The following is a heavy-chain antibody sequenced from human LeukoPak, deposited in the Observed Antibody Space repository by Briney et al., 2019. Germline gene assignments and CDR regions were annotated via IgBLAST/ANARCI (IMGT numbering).Heavy chain of an antibody. V-gene: IGHV5-51*01. J-gene: IGHJ4*02. CDR3: ARLHPYSSGWYIGADY. Sequence: GESLKISCKGSGYSFTSYWIGWVRQMPGKGLEWMGIIYPGDSDTRYSPSFQGQVTISADKSISTAYLQWSSLKASDTAMYYCARLHPYSSGWYIGADYWGQGTLVSVSS. CDR2: IYPGDSDT. D-gene: IGHD6-19*01. CDR1: GYSFTSYW.